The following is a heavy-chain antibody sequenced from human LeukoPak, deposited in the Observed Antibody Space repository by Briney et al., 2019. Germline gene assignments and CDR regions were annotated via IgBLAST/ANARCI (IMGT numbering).Heavy chain of an antibody. V-gene: IGHV3-9*01. CDR3: AKDSSSWPHTTFDY. CDR1: GFTFDDYA. CDR2: ISWNSGSI. J-gene: IGHJ4*02. Sequence: GGSLRLSCAASGFTFDDYAMHWVRQAPGKGLEWVSGISWNSGSIGYADSVKGRFTISRDNAKNSLYLQMNSLRAEDTALYYCAKDSSSWPHTTFDYWGQGTLVTVSS. D-gene: IGHD6-13*01.